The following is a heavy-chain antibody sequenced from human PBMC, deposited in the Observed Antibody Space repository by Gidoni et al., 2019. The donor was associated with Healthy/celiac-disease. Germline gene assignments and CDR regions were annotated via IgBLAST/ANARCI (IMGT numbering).Heavy chain of an antibody. V-gene: IGHV1-69*06. CDR3: ALITMVVVVTDGNYFDY. D-gene: IGHD3-22*01. Sequence: QVQLVQSGAAVKKPGSSVKVSCKSSVRPFSSHAISWVRQAPGQGLEWMGGIIPILGKENYAQKFQDRVTITADKSTSTAYRELSSLRSEDTAVYYCALITMVVVVTDGNYFDYWGQGTLVTVSS. J-gene: IGHJ4*02. CDR2: IIPILGKE. CDR1: VRPFSSHA.